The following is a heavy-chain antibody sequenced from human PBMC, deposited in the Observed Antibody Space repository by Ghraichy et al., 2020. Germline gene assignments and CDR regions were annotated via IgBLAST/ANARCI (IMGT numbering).Heavy chain of an antibody. CDR3: AKDRPTGKSCCNQFDS. V-gene: IGHV3-23*01. Sequence: LSLTCAASGLTTFSSYAMSWVRQAPGKGLEWVSGIRGSGDSTYYADPVKGRFAISRDNSKNTLYLQMNSLRTEDTAVYYCAKDRPTGKSCCNQFDSWGQGTLVTVSS. D-gene: IGHD2-8*02. J-gene: IGHJ5*01. CDR1: GLTTFSSYA. CDR2: IRGSGDST.